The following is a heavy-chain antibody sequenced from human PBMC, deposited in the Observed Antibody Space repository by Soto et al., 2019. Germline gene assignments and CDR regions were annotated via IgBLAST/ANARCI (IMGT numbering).Heavy chain of an antibody. Sequence: EVHLVESGGGLVQPGGSLRLSCAASGFTVSSKYMSWVRHAPGRGLEFVSLLESGGPTYYADSVTGRFTISRDTSENTLHLQMDSLRAEDTAGYSGARDDVLSDGGRCYGVPVDVWGKGTTVTVSS. D-gene: IGHD2-15*01. CDR3: ARDDVLSDGGRCYGVPVDV. J-gene: IGHJ6*04. V-gene: IGHV3-66*01. CDR1: GFTVSSKY. CDR2: LESGGPT.